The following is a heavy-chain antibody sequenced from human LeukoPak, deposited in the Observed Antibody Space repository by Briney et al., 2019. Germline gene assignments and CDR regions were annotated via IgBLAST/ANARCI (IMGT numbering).Heavy chain of an antibody. D-gene: IGHD1-14*01. CDR1: RFTFSSFW. J-gene: IGHJ4*02. Sequence: PGGSLRLSCAASRFTFSSFWMSWVRQAPGKGLEWVANIKQDGSEKYYVDSVKGRFTISRDNARNSLYLQVNNLRAEDTAVYYCARGGQPGYYFDYWGQGTLVTVSS. V-gene: IGHV3-7*01. CDR2: IKQDGSEK. CDR3: ARGGQPGYYFDY.